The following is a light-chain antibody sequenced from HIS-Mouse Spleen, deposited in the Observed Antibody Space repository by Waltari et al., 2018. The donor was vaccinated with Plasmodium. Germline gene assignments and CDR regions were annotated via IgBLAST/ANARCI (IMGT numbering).Light chain of an antibody. CDR2: EVC. CDR1: SSDVGGYNY. CDR3: SSYAGSNNLV. J-gene: IGLJ2*01. Sequence: QSALTQPPSASGSPGQSVTISCTGTSSDVGGYNYVSWYQQHPGNAPKLMIYEVCKRPSGVTDRLSGSKSGNTASLTVSGLQAEDEADYYCSSYAGSNNLVFGGGTKLTVL. V-gene: IGLV2-8*01.